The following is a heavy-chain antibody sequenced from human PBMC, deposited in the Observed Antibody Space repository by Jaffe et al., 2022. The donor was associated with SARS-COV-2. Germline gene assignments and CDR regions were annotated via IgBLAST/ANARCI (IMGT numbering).Heavy chain of an antibody. CDR1: GFTFSSYA. V-gene: IGHV3-30-3*01. J-gene: IGHJ4*02. D-gene: IGHD6-19*01. CDR2: ISYDGSNK. Sequence: QVQLVESGGGVVQPGRSLRLSCAASGFTFSSYAMHWVRQAPGKGLEWVAVISYDGSNKYYADSVKGRFTISRDNSKNTLYLQMNSLRAEDTAVYYCARMYSSGWYYFDYWGQGTLVTVSS. CDR3: ARMYSSGWYYFDY.